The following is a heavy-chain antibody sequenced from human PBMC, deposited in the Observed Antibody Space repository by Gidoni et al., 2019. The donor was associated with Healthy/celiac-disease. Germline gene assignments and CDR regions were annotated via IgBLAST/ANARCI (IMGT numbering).Heavy chain of an antibody. Sequence: EVQLVESGGGLVKPGGSLRLSCAASGFTFSNAWMNWFRQAPGKGLEWVGRIKSKTDGGTTDYAAPVKGRFTISRDDSKNTLYLQMNSLKTEDTAVYYCTTGFWQLLWVGYYYYGMDVWGQGTTVTVSS. J-gene: IGHJ6*02. CDR1: GFTFSNAW. CDR2: IKSKTDGGTT. V-gene: IGHV3-15*07. CDR3: TTGFWQLLWVGYYYYGMDV. D-gene: IGHD2-2*01.